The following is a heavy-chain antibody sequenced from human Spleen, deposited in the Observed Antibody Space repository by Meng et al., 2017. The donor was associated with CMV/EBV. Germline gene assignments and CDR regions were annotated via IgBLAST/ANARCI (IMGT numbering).Heavy chain of an antibody. Sequence: SETLSLTCTVSGASITSNTYFWDWIRQPPGKGLEWIGSISYGGITYYNSSLKSRVTISVDTSKSHLTLKLSSVTAADTAVYYCARIFPSDYYKYDMDVWGQGTTVTVSS. CDR3: ARIFPSDYYKYDMDV. D-gene: IGHD3-3*01. J-gene: IGHJ6*02. CDR2: ISYGGIT. V-gene: IGHV4-39*06. CDR1: GASITSNTYF.